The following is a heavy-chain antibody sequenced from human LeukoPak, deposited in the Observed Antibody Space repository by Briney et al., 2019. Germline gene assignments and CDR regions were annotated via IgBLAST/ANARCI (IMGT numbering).Heavy chain of an antibody. D-gene: IGHD1-1*01. CDR1: GFTFSSYA. J-gene: IGHJ4*02. CDR3: ASGKTALDY. V-gene: IGHV3-21*01. CDR2: ISSSSSYI. Sequence: PGGSLRLSCAASGFTFSSYAMSWVRQAPGKGLEWVSSISSSSSYIYSADSVEGRFTISRDNAKNSLYLQMNSLRAEDTAVYYCASGKTALDYWGQGTLVTVSS.